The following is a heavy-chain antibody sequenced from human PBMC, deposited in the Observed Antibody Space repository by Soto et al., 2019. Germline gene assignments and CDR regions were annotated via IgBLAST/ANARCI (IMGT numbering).Heavy chain of an antibody. CDR3: ARAGGLGAVAADY. Sequence: QLQLQESGSGLVKPSQTLSLTCAVSGGSISSGGYSWSWIRQPPGKGLEWIGYIYHSGSTYSTPSPKGRVTISVDRSKNQFSLKLSSVTAADTAVYYCARAGGLGAVAADYWGQGTLVTVSS. V-gene: IGHV4-30-2*01. D-gene: IGHD6-19*01. CDR2: IYHSGST. CDR1: GGSISSGGYS. J-gene: IGHJ4*02.